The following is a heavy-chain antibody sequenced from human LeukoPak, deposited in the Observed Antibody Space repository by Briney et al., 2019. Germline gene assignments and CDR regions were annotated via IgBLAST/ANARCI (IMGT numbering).Heavy chain of an antibody. CDR2: ISSGSSSI. CDR3: ARDLAVAGT. Sequence: GGSLRLSCAASGFMFSSYSMNWVRQAPGKGLEWVSDISSGSSSIYYADPVKGRFTISRDNAKNSLYLQMNSLRAEDTAVYYCARDLAVAGTWGQGTLVTVSS. J-gene: IGHJ4*02. CDR1: GFMFSSYS. V-gene: IGHV3-48*01. D-gene: IGHD6-19*01.